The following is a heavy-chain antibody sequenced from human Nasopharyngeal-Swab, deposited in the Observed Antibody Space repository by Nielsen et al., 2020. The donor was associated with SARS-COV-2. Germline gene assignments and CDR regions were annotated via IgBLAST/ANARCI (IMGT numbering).Heavy chain of an antibody. J-gene: IGHJ5*02. V-gene: IGHV3-74*01. CDR2: INSDGSST. CDR3: ARDCMITFGGVPNWFDP. Sequence: ESLKISCAVSGFTFNNYWMHWVRQAPGKGLVWVSSINSDGSSTSYADSVKGRFTISRDNAKNTLYLQMNSLRAEDTAVYYCARDCMITFGGVPNWFDPWGQGTLVTVSS. CDR1: GFTFNNYW. D-gene: IGHD3-16*01.